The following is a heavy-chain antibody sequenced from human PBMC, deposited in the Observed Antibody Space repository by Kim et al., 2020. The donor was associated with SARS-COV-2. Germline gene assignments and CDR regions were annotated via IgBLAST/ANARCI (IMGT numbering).Heavy chain of an antibody. Sequence: SETLSLTCTVSGGSISSGGYYWSWIRQHPGKGLEWIGYIYYSGSTYYNPSLKSRVTISVDTSKNQFSLKLSSVTAADTAVYYCARIIMILWPNFYYMDVWGKGTTVTASS. V-gene: IGHV4-31*03. D-gene: IGHD3-10*01. J-gene: IGHJ6*03. CDR2: IYYSGST. CDR1: GGSISSGGYY. CDR3: ARIIMILWPNFYYMDV.